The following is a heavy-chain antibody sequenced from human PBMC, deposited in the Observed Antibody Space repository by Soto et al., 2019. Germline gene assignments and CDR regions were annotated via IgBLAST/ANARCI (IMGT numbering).Heavy chain of an antibody. Sequence: GGSLRLSCAASGFTFSSYGMHWVRQAPGKGLEWVAVIWYDGSNKYYADSVKGRFTISRDNSKNTLYLQMNSLRAEDTAVYYCARGDSSSWYEGFDPWGQGTLVTVSS. CDR1: GFTFSSYG. J-gene: IGHJ5*02. CDR2: IWYDGSNK. D-gene: IGHD6-13*01. V-gene: IGHV3-33*01. CDR3: ARGDSSSWYEGFDP.